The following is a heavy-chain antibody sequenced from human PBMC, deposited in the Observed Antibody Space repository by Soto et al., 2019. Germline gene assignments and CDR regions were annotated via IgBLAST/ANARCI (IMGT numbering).Heavy chain of an antibody. Sequence: PGGSLRLSCAASGFTVSSNYMSWVRQAPGKGLEWVSVIYSGGSTYYADSVKGRFTISRDNCKNTLYLQMNSQKAEDTAVYYCARAGGSGSYLYTYGMDVWGQGTTVTVSS. CDR3: ARAGGSGSYLYTYGMDV. CDR2: IYSGGST. CDR1: GFTVSSNY. D-gene: IGHD3-10*01. J-gene: IGHJ6*02. V-gene: IGHV3-53*01.